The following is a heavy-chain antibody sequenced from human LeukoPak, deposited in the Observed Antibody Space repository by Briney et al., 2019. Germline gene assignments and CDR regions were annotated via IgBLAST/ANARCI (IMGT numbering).Heavy chain of an antibody. CDR3: ARDHPYSCTDHDLRGAEYFQH. D-gene: IGHD2-21*01. CDR1: GGTFSSYA. J-gene: IGHJ1*01. Sequence: SVKVSCKASGGTFSSYAISWVRQAPGQGLEWMGRIIPILGIANYAQKFQGRVTITADKSTSTAYMELSSLRSEDTAVYYCARDHPYSCTDHDLRGAEYFQHWGQGTLVTVSS. V-gene: IGHV1-69*10. CDR2: IIPILGIA.